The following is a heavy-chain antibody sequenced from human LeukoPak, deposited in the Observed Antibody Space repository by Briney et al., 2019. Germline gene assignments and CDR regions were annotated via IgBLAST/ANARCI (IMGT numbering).Heavy chain of an antibody. J-gene: IGHJ4*02. D-gene: IGHD1-1*01. V-gene: IGHV1-46*01. CDR2: INPAGTIT. CDR1: GFTFSSYW. CDR3: VREDNSPYKNFDH. Sequence: ASVKVSCKASGFTFSSYWMHWVRQTPGQGLEWLGLINPAGTITVFARKFQGRATVTRDTSASTVYMELNTLTSEDTAVYYCVREDNSPYKNFDHWGQGTLVTVSS.